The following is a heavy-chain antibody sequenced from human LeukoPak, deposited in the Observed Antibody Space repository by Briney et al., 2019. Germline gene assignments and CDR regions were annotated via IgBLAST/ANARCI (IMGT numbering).Heavy chain of an antibody. CDR3: APQQTYSPYNWFDP. CDR2: IHPDGSIT. D-gene: IGHD5-12*01. Sequence: GGSLRLSCVGSGFTISNYWMRWVRQAPGTGLAWVSRIHPDGSITTYADSVKGRFTISRDNAKNTLYLQMNSLRAEDTAVYYCAPQQTYSPYNWFDPWGQGTLVTVSS. V-gene: IGHV3-74*03. J-gene: IGHJ5*02. CDR1: GFTISNYW.